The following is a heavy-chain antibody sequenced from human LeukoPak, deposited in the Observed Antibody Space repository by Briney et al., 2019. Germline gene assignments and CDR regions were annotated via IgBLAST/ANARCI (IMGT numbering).Heavy chain of an antibody. D-gene: IGHD3-10*01. V-gene: IGHV3-33*01. J-gene: IGHJ5*02. Sequence: GRSLRLSCAASGFTFSTYGMHWVRQAPGKGLEWVAVIWFDGSNKYYADSVKGRFTISRDNSKNTLYLQMNSLRAEDTAVYYCARDSYYYGSGSYSSSGQGTLVTVSS. CDR2: IWFDGSNK. CDR3: ARDSYYYGSGSYSS. CDR1: GFTFSTYG.